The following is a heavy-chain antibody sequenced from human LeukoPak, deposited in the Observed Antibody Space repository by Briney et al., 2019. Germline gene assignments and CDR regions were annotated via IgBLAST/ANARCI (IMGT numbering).Heavy chain of an antibody. CDR3: ARGLRQGSAWSWGPKEKSYQYMDV. J-gene: IGHJ6*04. Sequence: SETLSLTCGVSGGSFSSHYWTWIRQPPGKGLEWIGEINPRGSTNYNPSLESRVTVSADTSRNQLSLSLTSVTAANSAVYFCARGLRQGSAWSWGPKEKSYQYMDVWGTGTTVIVSS. CDR1: GGSFSSHY. V-gene: IGHV4-34*01. D-gene: IGHD6-19*01. CDR2: INPRGST.